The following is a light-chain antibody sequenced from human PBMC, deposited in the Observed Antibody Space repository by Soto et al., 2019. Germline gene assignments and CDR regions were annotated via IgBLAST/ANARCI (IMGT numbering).Light chain of an antibody. CDR3: TSYTSSSTHV. Sequence: QSALTQLRSVSGSPGQSVTISCTGTSSDIGGYDYVSWYQHHPGKAPKFIIYGVTNRPSGVSHRFSGSKSANTASLTISGLQAEDEADYYCTSYTSSSTHVFGTGTKLTVL. J-gene: IGLJ1*01. CDR2: GVT. CDR1: SSDIGGYDY. V-gene: IGLV2-14*01.